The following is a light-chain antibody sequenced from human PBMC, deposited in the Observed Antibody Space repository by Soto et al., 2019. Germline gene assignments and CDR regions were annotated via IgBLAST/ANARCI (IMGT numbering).Light chain of an antibody. J-gene: IGKJ2*01. CDR1: QSISTW. CDR2: GAS. Sequence: DIQMTQSPSVLSASLGDRVTFTCRASQSISTWLAWYQVKPGKAPKLLIYGASTLGSGVPSRFSGSGSGTDFTLTISSLQPEDFATYYCQQYEPYSYNFGQGTKLEI. V-gene: IGKV1-5*01. CDR3: QQYEPYSYN.